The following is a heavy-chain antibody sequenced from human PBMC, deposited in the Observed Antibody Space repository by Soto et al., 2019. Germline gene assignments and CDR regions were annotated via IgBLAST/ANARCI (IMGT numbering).Heavy chain of an antibody. D-gene: IGHD6-19*01. CDR1: GGPFSPYA. CDR3: ARPKGTYSSGYYYFDF. J-gene: IGHJ4*02. V-gene: IGHV1-69*01. CDR2: IIPLLGTA. Sequence: VQLEQPGAEVKQPGSSVGVSCKTSGGPFSPYAINWVRQPPGQGLEWMGAIIPLLGTADYSKKFQGRVTITADESTSTAYMELSSLRSDDTAVYFCARPKGTYSSGYYYFDFWGQGTLVTVSS.